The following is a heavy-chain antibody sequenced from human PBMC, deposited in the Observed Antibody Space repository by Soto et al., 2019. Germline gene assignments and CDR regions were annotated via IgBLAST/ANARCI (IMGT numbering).Heavy chain of an antibody. D-gene: IGHD6-13*01. J-gene: IGHJ6*03. CDR3: ASGESDSSSCQCVNYYMDV. CDR2: INHSGST. CDR1: GASLSGYY. Sequence: PSETLSLTCAVCGASLSGYYGSWIRQAPGKGLEWIGEINHSGSTNSNPSLKSRVTISVDTSKNQFSLKLSSVTAADTAVYYCASGESDSSSCQCVNYYMDVWGKAPTVTV. V-gene: IGHV4-34*01.